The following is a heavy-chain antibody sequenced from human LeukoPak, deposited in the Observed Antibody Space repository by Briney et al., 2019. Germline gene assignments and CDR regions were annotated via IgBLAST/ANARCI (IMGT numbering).Heavy chain of an antibody. CDR2: ISSSSYI. CDR1: GFTFSSYS. D-gene: IGHD6-13*01. V-gene: IGHV3-21*01. CDR3: ARDRAAAGIPSDY. J-gene: IGHJ4*02. Sequence: GGSLRLSCAASGFTFSSYSMNWVRQAPGKGLEWVSSISSSSYIYYADSVKGRFTISRDNAKNSLCLQMNSLRAEDTAVYYCARDRAAAGIPSDYWGQGTLVTVSS.